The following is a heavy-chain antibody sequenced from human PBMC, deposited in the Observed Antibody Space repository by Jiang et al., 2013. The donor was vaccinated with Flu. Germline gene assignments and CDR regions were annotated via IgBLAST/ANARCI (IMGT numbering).Heavy chain of an antibody. CDR3: ARTAGTTSDFDF. CDR1: DTALTPTG. J-gene: IGHJ4*02. D-gene: IGHD1-7*01. V-gene: IGHV5-51*01. Sequence: GAEVKKPRGVSRRSPVRVLDTALTPTGSAGCARCPGQAWSGWGIIYPGDSDTRYSPSFQGQVTISADKSISTAYLQWSSLKASDTAMYYCARTAGTTSDFDFWGQGTLVTVSS. CDR2: IYPGDSDT.